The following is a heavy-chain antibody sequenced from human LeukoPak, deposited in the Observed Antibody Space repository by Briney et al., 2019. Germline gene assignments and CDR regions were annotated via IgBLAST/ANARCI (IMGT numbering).Heavy chain of an antibody. V-gene: IGHV3-7*01. J-gene: IGHJ3*02. Sequence: GGSLRLSCVASGFTFSESWMTWVRQAPGKGLEWVASIKHDEREEYYADSVKGRFSMSRDNAKNSLYLQMNSLRAEDTAVYYCARAPPYYDFWSGYYRLLVSAFDIWGQGTMVTVSS. CDR3: ARAPPYYDFWSGYYRLLVSAFDI. D-gene: IGHD3-3*01. CDR2: IKHDEREE. CDR1: GFTFSESW.